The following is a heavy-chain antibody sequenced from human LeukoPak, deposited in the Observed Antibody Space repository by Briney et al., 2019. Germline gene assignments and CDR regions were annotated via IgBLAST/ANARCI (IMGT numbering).Heavy chain of an antibody. Sequence: QPGGSLRLSCVASGFTFSNYWMHWVRQAPGKGLVWVSYINSDGSSTSYADSVKGRFTISRDNAKNTLYLQMNSLRAEDTAVYYCARDKFGAAGNLFDYWGQGNPGHRLL. CDR2: INSDGSST. CDR3: ARDKFGAAGNLFDY. CDR1: GFTFSNYW. V-gene: IGHV3-74*01. D-gene: IGHD6-13*01. J-gene: IGHJ4*02.